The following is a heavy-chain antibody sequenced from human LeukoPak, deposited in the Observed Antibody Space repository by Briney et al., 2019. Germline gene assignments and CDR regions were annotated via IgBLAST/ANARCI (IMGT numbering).Heavy chain of an antibody. D-gene: IGHD2-15*01. CDR2: ISGSGGST. Sequence: PGGSLRLSCAASGFTFSSYAMSWVRQAPGKGLEWVSAISGSGGSTYYADSMKGRFTISRDNSKNTLYLQMNSLRAEDTAVYYCAKDLRTVVVGAPDAFDIWGQGTMVTVSS. J-gene: IGHJ3*02. CDR3: AKDLRTVVVGAPDAFDI. CDR1: GFTFSSYA. V-gene: IGHV3-23*01.